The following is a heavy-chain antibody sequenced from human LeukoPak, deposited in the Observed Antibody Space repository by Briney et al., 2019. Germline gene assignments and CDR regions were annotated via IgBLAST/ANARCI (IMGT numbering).Heavy chain of an antibody. Sequence: SETLSLICTASGAPISRFYWSWVRQPPGKGLEWIGNIYNGVPTFFNPSLKSRVTLSVDTSKTQFSLQLASVTAADTAVYYCVQTTGWPGFDYWGQGILVTVSS. V-gene: IGHV4-4*09. CDR3: VQTTGWPGFDY. J-gene: IGHJ4*02. CDR1: GAPISRFY. D-gene: IGHD6-19*01. CDR2: IYNGVPT.